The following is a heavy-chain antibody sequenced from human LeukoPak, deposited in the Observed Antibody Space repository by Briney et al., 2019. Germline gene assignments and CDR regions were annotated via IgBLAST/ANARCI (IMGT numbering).Heavy chain of an antibody. CDR3: ARLSRYLYSNWFDP. CDR1: GYTFTSYG. J-gene: IGHJ5*02. D-gene: IGHD3-3*01. V-gene: IGHV1-18*01. Sequence: ASVKVSCKASGYTFTSYGISWVRQAPGQGLEWIGWISAYNGNTNYSQKLQGREIITTDTSTSRDYMELRSLRSEDTAVYYCARLSRYLYSNWFDPWGQGTLVTVSS. CDR2: ISAYNGNT.